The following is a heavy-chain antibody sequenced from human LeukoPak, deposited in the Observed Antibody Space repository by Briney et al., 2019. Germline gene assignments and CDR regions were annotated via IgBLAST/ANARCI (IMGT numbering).Heavy chain of an antibody. CDR3: PKSAKGTTVTTSDY. CDR2: ISGSGGST. V-gene: IGHV3-23*01. CDR1: GFTFSSYA. D-gene: IGHD4-17*01. Sequence: GGSLRLSCAASGFTFSSYAMSWVRQAPGKGLEWVSAISGSGGSTYYADSVKGRFTISRDNSKNTLYLQMNSLRAEDTAVYYCPKSAKGTTVTTSDYWGQGTLVTVSS. J-gene: IGHJ4*02.